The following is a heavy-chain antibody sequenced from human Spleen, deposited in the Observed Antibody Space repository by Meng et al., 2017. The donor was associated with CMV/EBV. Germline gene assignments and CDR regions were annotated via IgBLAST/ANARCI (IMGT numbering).Heavy chain of an antibody. D-gene: IGHD5-18*01. Sequence: GESLKISCVASGFTFSSYAMSWVRQAPGKGLEWVSTISGSGRSTYYADSVKGRFTISRDNSKNTLYLQRNNLRAEDTALYYCANVGYSYGYVYYFDYWGQGTLVTVSS. J-gene: IGHJ4*02. V-gene: IGHV3-23*01. CDR1: GFTFSSYA. CDR3: ANVGYSYGYVYYFDY. CDR2: ISGSGRST.